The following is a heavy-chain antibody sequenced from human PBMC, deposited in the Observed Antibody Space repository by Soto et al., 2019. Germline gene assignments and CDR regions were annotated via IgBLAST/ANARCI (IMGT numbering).Heavy chain of an antibody. CDR2: INAGNGNT. CDR3: AIVGGWYVPDY. D-gene: IGHD6-19*01. Sequence: QVQLVQSGAEEKKPGASVKVSCKASGYTFTSYAMHWVRQAPGQRLEWMGWINAGNGNTKYSQKFQGRVTITSDTSARTAYMELSSLRSEDTAVYYCAIVGGWYVPDYWGQGTLVTVSS. J-gene: IGHJ4*02. V-gene: IGHV1-3*05. CDR1: GYTFTSYA.